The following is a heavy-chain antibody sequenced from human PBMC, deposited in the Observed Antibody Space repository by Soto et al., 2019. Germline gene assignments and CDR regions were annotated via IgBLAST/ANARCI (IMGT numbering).Heavy chain of an antibody. CDR2: ISWNSGSI. J-gene: IGHJ4*02. D-gene: IGHD1-26*01. CDR3: AKVMGKVTNYFDY. Sequence: EVQLVESGGGLVQPGRSLRLSCAASGFTFDDYAMHWVRQAPGKGLEWVSGISWNSGSIGYADSVKGRFTISRDNAKNSLYLQMNSLRAEDTALYYCAKVMGKVTNYFDYWGQGTLVTVSS. V-gene: IGHV3-9*01. CDR1: GFTFDDYA.